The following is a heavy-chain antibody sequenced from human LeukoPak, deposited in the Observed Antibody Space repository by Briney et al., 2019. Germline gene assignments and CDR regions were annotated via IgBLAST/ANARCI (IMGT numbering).Heavy chain of an antibody. CDR2: IHTADDT. D-gene: IGHD2-2*01. CDR3: ARGRCSSPSCSFRLYGLDI. V-gene: IGHV3-13*04. Sequence: GGSLRLSCVASVFTFSTYDMHWVRQAAGDRLEWVSSIHTADDTYYPDSLKGRFTISRQNAKNLLYLQMNSLGVGDKAVYYCARGRCSSPSCSFRLYGLDIWGQGTMVTVTS. CDR1: VFTFSTYD. J-gene: IGHJ3*02.